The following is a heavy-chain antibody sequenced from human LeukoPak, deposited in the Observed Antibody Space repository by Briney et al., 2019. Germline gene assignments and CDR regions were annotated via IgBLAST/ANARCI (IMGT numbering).Heavy chain of an antibody. V-gene: IGHV1-18*01. D-gene: IGHD3-3*01. Sequence: GASVKVSCKASGYTFTSYGISWVRQAPGQGLEWMGWISAYNGNTNYAQKLQGRVTMTTDTSTSTAYMELRSLRSDDTAVYYCARDFSVWSYYDFWSGPTDWGQGTLVTVPS. CDR2: ISAYNGNT. CDR3: ARDFSVWSYYDFWSGPTD. J-gene: IGHJ4*02. CDR1: GYTFTSYG.